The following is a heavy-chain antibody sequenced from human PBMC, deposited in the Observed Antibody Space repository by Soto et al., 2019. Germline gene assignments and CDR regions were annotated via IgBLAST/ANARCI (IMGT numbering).Heavy chain of an antibody. V-gene: IGHV3-30*03. Sequence: GGSLRLSCAASGFTFSSYAMHWVRQAPGKGLEWVAVISGDGRDKHHADSVKGRFTISRDNSKNTLYLQMNSLKASDTAVYYCARRRLYCSGGSCYGTNDLDFWGQGTKVTVSS. CDR2: ISGDGRDK. J-gene: IGHJ4*02. CDR1: GFTFSSYA. CDR3: ARRRLYCSGGSCYGTNDLDF. D-gene: IGHD2-15*01.